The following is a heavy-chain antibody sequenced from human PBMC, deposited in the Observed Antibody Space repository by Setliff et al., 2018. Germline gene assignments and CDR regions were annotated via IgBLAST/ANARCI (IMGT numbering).Heavy chain of an antibody. D-gene: IGHD4-17*01. J-gene: IGHJ1*01. V-gene: IGHV5-51*01. Sequence: PGESLKISCRGSGYTFSDYWIGWVRQMPGKGLEWMGIIYPGDSDTRYSPSFQGQVTFSADKSISTAYLQWSSLKASDTAIYYCARRAVTAEYFQHWGHGTLVTVSS. CDR1: GYTFSDYW. CDR3: ARRAVTAEYFQH. CDR2: IYPGDSDT.